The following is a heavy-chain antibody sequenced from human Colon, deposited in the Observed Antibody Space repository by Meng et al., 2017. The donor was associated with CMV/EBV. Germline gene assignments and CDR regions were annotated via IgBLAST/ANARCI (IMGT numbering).Heavy chain of an antibody. D-gene: IGHD3-3*01. CDR3: ARDDKYYDFWSGYYTGAGAFDI. V-gene: IGHV4-39*07. J-gene: IGHJ3*02. Sequence: SETLSLTCTVSGDSISSQYYYWDWMRQPPGQGLEWIGSVYYSGSTFYNPSLTSRVTISVDTSKNQFSLKLSSVTAADTAVYYCARDDKYYDFWSGYYTGAGAFDIWGQGTMVTVSS. CDR1: GDSISSQYYY. CDR2: VYYSGST.